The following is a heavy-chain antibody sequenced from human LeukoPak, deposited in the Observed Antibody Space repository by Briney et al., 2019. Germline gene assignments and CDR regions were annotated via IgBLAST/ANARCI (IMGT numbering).Heavy chain of an antibody. Sequence: GGSLRLSCAASGFTVSSNYMSWVRQAPGKGLEWVSVIYSGGSTYYADSVKGRFTISRDNSKNTLYLQMNSLRAEDTAVYYCARGIVGAVQLWYFDYWGQGTLVTVSS. CDR2: IYSGGST. J-gene: IGHJ4*02. V-gene: IGHV3-66*01. CDR3: ARGIVGAVQLWYFDY. D-gene: IGHD1-26*01. CDR1: GFTVSSNY.